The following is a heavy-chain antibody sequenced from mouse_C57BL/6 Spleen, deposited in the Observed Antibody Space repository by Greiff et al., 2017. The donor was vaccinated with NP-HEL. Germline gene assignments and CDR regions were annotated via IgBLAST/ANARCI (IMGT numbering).Heavy chain of an antibody. CDR1: GYTFTDYE. Sequence: QVQLQQSGAELVRPGASVTLSCKASGYTFTDYEMHWVKQTPVHGLEWIGAIAPETGGTAYNQKFKGKAILTADKSSSTAYMELRSLTSEDSAVYYCTRNYYGSSYAMDYWGQGTSVTVSS. V-gene: IGHV1-15*01. CDR3: TRNYYGSSYAMDY. CDR2: IAPETGGT. J-gene: IGHJ4*01. D-gene: IGHD1-1*01.